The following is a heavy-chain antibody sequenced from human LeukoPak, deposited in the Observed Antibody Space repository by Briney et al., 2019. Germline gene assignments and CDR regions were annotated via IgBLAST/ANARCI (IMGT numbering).Heavy chain of an antibody. Sequence: GGSLRLSCAASGFTFSDYGMSWVRQAPGKGLEWVSYISITTSLIYYADSVKGRFTISRDSAKSSLYLQMNSLRAEDTAVYYCAKAVTLFGVVWGAYFDYWGQGTLVSVSS. J-gene: IGHJ4*02. CDR3: AKAVTLFGVVWGAYFDY. CDR1: GFTFSDYG. CDR2: ISITTSLI. V-gene: IGHV3-48*01. D-gene: IGHD3-3*01.